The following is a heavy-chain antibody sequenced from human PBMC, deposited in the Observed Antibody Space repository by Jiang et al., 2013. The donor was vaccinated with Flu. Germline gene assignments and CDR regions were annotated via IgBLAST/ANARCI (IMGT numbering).Heavy chain of an antibody. CDR1: GYSFTNYW. V-gene: IGHV5-51*01. CDR2: SILVTLIP. J-gene: IGHJ4*01. CDR3: ARLLTRMREIPDYFDY. D-gene: IGHD1-26*01. Sequence: GAEVKKPGELLKISCKTSGYSFTNYWIGWVRQMTRERPGVGWGSSILVTLIPDIVRPYQGQVTISADRSISTAYLQWSGLKASDTAMYYCARLLTRMREIPDYFDY.